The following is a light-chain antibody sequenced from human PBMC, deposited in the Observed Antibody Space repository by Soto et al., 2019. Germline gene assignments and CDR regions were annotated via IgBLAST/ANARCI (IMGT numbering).Light chain of an antibody. CDR3: QQSYNTPLT. J-gene: IGKJ4*01. CDR1: QTTSSW. CDR2: GTS. Sequence: IHMTQSPSTLSGSVCGRVNITCLASQTTSSWLAWYQQKPGKAPHLLIYGTSTLQSGVPSRFSGSGSGTEFTFTISSLQPDDFATYYCQQSYNTPLTFGGGTKVDIK. V-gene: IGKV1-5*01.